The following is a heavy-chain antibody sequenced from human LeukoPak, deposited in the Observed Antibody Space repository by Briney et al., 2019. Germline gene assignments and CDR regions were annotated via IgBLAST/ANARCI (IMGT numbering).Heavy chain of an antibody. J-gene: IGHJ6*03. D-gene: IGHD6-19*01. CDR2: ISSSSSYI. CDR3: AREKVTGTNPLFTRPNYYMDV. V-gene: IGHV3-21*01. Sequence: GGSLRLSCAASGFTFRSYGMHWVRQAPGKGLEWVSSISSSSSYIYYADSVKGRFTISRDNAKNSLYLQMNGLRAEDTAMYYCAREKVTGTNPLFTRPNYYMDVWGKGTTVTVSS. CDR1: GFTFRSYG.